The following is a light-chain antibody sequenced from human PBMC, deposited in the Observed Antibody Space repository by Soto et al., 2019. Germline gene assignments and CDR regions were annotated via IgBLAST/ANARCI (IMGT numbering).Light chain of an antibody. Sequence: TQSRGTLSWSRGEGATLSCRASQSVRTNLAWYQQKPGQAPRLLIYNVSTTATGIPDRISGSGSGTEFTLTISSLQSEDLAVYYCQQYNNWPPTFGRGTRLEIK. V-gene: IGKV3-15*01. CDR2: NVS. CDR1: QSVRTN. J-gene: IGKJ5*01. CDR3: QQYNNWPPT.